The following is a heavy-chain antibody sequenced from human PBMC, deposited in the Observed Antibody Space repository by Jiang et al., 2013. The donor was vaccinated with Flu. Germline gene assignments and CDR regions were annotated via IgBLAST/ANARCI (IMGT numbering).Heavy chain of an antibody. J-gene: IGHJ2*01. D-gene: IGHD5-12*01. V-gene: IGHV7-4-1*02. CDR1: GYIFSNYA. Sequence: QSGSELKKPGASVQVSCKASGYIFSNYALNWVRQAPGQGLAWMGWINTNTGNPTYAQDFTGRFVFSLDTSVSTAYLQISSLKAEDTAVYYCARPIDSREYSGYDYALWFFDLWGRGTPGHCLL. CDR3: ARPIDSREYSGYDYALWFFDL. CDR2: INTNTGNP.